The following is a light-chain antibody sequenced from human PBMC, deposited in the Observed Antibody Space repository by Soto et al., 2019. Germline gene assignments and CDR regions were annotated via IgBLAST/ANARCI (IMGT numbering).Light chain of an antibody. Sequence: EIVLTQSPATLSLSPGDRATLSCRASQSVSSFLAWYQQKPGQPPRLRIYDASNRATGIPARFSGSGSGTEFILPISRLEPEDFAVYYCQQRSDWPPLPLGGGTQVQIK. CDR2: DAS. V-gene: IGKV3-11*01. CDR1: QSVSSF. CDR3: QQRSDWPPLP. J-gene: IGKJ4*01.